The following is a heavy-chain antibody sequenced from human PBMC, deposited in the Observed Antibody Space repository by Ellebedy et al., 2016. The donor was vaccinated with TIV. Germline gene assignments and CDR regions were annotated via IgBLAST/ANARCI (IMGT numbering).Heavy chain of an antibody. CDR2: TNQSGRT. V-gene: IGHV4-34*01. CDR3: AEGRSGWYYFDY. J-gene: IGHJ4*02. Sequence: SETLSLTCAVYGGSFSGYYWSWIRQPPGKGLEWIGETNQSGRTNYNPSLDKGRVTISVDTSKNQFSLRLSSVTVADTAVYYCAEGRSGWYYFDYWGQGTPVTVSS. D-gene: IGHD6-19*01. CDR1: GGSFSGYY.